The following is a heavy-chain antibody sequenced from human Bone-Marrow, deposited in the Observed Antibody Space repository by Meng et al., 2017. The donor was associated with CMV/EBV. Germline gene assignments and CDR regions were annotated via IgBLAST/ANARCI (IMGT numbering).Heavy chain of an antibody. V-gene: IGHV3-48*04. CDR3: AREWVTTSAYGMDV. Sequence: GESLKISCAASGFTFSSYSMNWVRQAPGKGLEWVSYISSSGSTIYYADSVKGRFTISRDNAKKSLYLQMNSLRAEDTAVYYCAREWVTTSAYGMDVWGQGPTVPVSS. CDR2: ISSSGSTI. J-gene: IGHJ6*02. CDR1: GFTFSSYS. D-gene: IGHD4-11*01.